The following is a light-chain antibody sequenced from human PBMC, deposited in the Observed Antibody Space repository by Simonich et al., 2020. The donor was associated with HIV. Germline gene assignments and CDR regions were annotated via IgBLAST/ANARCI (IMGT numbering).Light chain of an antibody. Sequence: QSVLTQPPSVSGAPGQRVTISCTGSSSNIGAGYDVQWDQQLPGTAPKLFIYGKNNRPSGVPDRFSGSKSGTSASLAITGLQAEDEADYYCQSYDSSLSVVFGGGTKLTVL. CDR1: SSNIGAGYD. V-gene: IGLV1-40*01. CDR2: GKN. CDR3: QSYDSSLSVV. J-gene: IGLJ2*01.